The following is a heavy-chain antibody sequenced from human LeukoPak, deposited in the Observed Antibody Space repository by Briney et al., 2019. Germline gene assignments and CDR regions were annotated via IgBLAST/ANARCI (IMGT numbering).Heavy chain of an antibody. CDR2: IYPGGSDT. D-gene: IGHD5-24*01. CDR3: ARTREMATLGWFDP. CDR1: GYSFTSYW. J-gene: IGHJ5*02. V-gene: IGHV5-51*01. Sequence: GESLKVSCKGSGYSFTSYWIGWVRQMPGKGLEWMGIIYPGGSDTRYSPSFQGQVTISADKSISTAYLQWSSLKASDTAMYYCARTREMATLGWFDPWGQGTLVTVSS.